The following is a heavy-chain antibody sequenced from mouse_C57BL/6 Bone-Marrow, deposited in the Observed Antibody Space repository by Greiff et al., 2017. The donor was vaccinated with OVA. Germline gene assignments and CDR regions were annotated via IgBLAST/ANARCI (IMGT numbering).Heavy chain of an antibody. CDR1: GFTFSNYW. Sequence: EVMLVESGGGLVQPGGSMKLSCVASGFTFSNYWMNWVRQSPEKGLEWVAQIRLKSDNYATHYAESVKGRFTISRDDSKSSVYLQMNNLRAEDTGIYYCTGTTVVARFDYWGQGTTLTVSS. D-gene: IGHD1-1*01. J-gene: IGHJ2*01. CDR3: TGTTVVARFDY. V-gene: IGHV6-3*01. CDR2: IRLKSDNYAT.